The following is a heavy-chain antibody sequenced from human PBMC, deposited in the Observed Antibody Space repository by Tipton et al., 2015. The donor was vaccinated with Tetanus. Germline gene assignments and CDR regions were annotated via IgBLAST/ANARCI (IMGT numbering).Heavy chain of an antibody. J-gene: IGHJ4*02. V-gene: IGHV3-33*01. CDR3: AREADCSGGSCFSGDFDT. D-gene: IGHD2-15*01. CDR2: SWYDGTDK. CDR1: GFIFSSYG. Sequence: SLRLSCAASGFIFSSYGIHWVRQAPGKGLGWVAVSWYDGTDKYYADSVKGRFTISRDNSKNTLYLQMNSLRAEDTALYYCAREADCSGGSCFSGDFDTWGQGTQVTVSS.